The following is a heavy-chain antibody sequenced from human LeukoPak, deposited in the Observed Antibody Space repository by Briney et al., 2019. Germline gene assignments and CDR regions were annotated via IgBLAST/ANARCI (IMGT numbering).Heavy chain of an antibody. V-gene: IGHV3-15*01. CDR1: GFTFNNAW. CDR2: IRSKTDGGTT. J-gene: IGHJ4*02. D-gene: IGHD3-9*01. CDR3: TTGRVDWFGIDY. Sequence: PGGSLRLSCAASGFTFNNAWMSWVRQAPGKGLEWVGFIRSKTDGGTTEYAAPVKGRFTMSRDDSKTTLYLQMNSLKAEDTAVHYCTTGRVDWFGIDYWGQGTLVSVSS.